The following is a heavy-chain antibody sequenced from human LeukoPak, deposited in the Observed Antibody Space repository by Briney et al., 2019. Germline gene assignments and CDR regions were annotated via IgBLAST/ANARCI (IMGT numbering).Heavy chain of an antibody. CDR2: ISNTGTIT. CDR1: GFTFSDQN. V-gene: IGHV3-48*02. CDR3: ARGAGSSWFYS. J-gene: IGHJ5*01. D-gene: IGHD6-13*01. Sequence: GGSLGLSCAASGFTFSDQNMNWVRQAPGKGLEWLSYISNTGTITHYADSVKGRFTISRDNAKNSLYLQMSTLRDEDTAVYYCARGAGSSWFYSWGQGTLVTVSS.